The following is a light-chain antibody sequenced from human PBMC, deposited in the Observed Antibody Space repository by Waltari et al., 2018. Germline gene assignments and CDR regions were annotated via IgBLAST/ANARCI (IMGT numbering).Light chain of an antibody. J-gene: IGKJ1*01. CDR1: QSVSSNS. CDR2: GAV. Sequence: DIVLTQSPTSLSLSPGERATLSCRASQSVSSNSLAWYQQRPGQAPRLGIYGAVTRAAGIPARFSGGGSGTDFTLTISRLEPEDFVVYYCQHYADSLWTFGQGTKVEVK. CDR3: QHYADSLWT. V-gene: IGKV3-20*01.